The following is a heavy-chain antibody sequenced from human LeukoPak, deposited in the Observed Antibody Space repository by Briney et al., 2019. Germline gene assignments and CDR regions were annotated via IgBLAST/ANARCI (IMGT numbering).Heavy chain of an antibody. Sequence: GASVKVSCKASRHTFISYYMHWVRQAPGQGLEWMGIINPSGGSTSYAQKLQGRVTMTRDTSTSTVYMELSSLRSEDTAVYYCAIAVNSDAFDIWAKGQWSLSLQ. J-gene: IGHJ3*02. CDR3: AIAVNSDAFDI. D-gene: IGHD4-11*01. CDR2: INPSGGST. CDR1: RHTFISYY. V-gene: IGHV1-46*04.